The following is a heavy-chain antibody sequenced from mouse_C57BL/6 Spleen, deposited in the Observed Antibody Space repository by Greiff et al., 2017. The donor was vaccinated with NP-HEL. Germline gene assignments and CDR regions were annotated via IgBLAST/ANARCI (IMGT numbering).Heavy chain of an antibody. D-gene: IGHD1-1*01. Sequence: EVQLQQSGAELVRPGASVKLSCTASGFNIKDDYMHWVKQRPEQGLEWIGWIDPENGDTEYASKFQGKATITADTSSNTAYLQLSSLTSEDTAVYYCTVATSNPPWFAYCGQRTLVTVSA. CDR2: IDPENGDT. J-gene: IGHJ3*01. CDR1: GFNIKDDY. CDR3: TVATSNPPWFAY. V-gene: IGHV14-4*01.